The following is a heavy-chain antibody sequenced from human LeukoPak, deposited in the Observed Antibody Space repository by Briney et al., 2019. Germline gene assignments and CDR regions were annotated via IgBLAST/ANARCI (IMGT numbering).Heavy chain of an antibody. CDR3: AKGGHTSSWYTDY. J-gene: IGHJ4*02. V-gene: IGHV3-30*18. D-gene: IGHD6-13*01. CDR1: GFTFSSCA. Sequence: GGSLRLSCAASGFTFSSCAMHWVRQAPGQGLEWVAVISYDGGNKYYAGSVRGRFTISRDNSKNTVFLQMNSLNAEDTAVYYCAKGGHTSSWYTDYWGQGTLVTVSS. CDR2: ISYDGGNK.